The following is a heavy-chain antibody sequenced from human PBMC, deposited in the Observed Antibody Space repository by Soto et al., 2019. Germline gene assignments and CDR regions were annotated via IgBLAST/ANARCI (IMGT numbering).Heavy chain of an antibody. Sequence: GGSLRLSCAASGFTFSSYGRRWVRRAPGKGLEWVAVISYDGSNKYYADSVKGRFTISRDNSKNTLYLQMNSLRAEDTAVYYCAKEVRHGGMDVWGQGTTVTVSS. CDR3: AKEVRHGGMDV. J-gene: IGHJ6*02. CDR2: ISYDGSNK. CDR1: GFTFSSYG. V-gene: IGHV3-30*18.